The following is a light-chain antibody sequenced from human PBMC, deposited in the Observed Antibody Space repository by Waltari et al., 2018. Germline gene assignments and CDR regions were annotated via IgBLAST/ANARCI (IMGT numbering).Light chain of an antibody. CDR2: GAS. Sequence: EIVLTQSPGTLSLSPGESVTLSCRANKNIRSSYLAWYQQKPGQAPRLLIYGASSRASDIPDRFSGRGSGRGFTLSISSLEPEDSAVYFCQQYGSSSITFGQGTRLEIK. V-gene: IGKV3-20*01. J-gene: IGKJ5*01. CDR3: QQYGSSSIT. CDR1: KNIRSSY.